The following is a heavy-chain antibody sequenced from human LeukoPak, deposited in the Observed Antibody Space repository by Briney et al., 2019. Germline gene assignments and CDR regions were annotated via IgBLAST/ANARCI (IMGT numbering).Heavy chain of an antibody. CDR3: ARGTLLLAATHFDY. D-gene: IGHD2-15*01. CDR1: GYTLTSYG. Sequence: ASVNVSCTASGYTLTSYGISWVRQAPGQGLGWMGWISGYDGNTNYAEKLQGGFTMSTDTSRSTVYMELRGLRSGDPAGYYVARGTLLLAATHFDYWRQGTLVSVCS. CDR2: ISGYDGNT. V-gene: IGHV1-18*01. J-gene: IGHJ4*02.